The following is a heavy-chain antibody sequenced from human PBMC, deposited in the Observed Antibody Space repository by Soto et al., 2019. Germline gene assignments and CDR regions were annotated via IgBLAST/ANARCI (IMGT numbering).Heavy chain of an antibody. Sequence: GGSLRLSCAGSGFIFSNYVLNWVRQAPGRGLEWVSSISGNGRATYYADSVKGRFTISRDNSKDTVFLQMNSLTAEDTAVYFCAKERDNWNYFPADSWGQGTVVTVSS. CDR1: GFIFSNYV. D-gene: IGHD1-7*01. CDR3: AKERDNWNYFPADS. V-gene: IGHV3-23*01. CDR2: ISGNGRAT. J-gene: IGHJ4*02.